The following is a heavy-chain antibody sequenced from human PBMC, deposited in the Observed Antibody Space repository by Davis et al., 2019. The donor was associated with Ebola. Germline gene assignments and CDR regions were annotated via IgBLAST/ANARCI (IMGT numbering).Heavy chain of an antibody. Sequence: PGGSLRLSCAASGFTFSVYYMSWIRQAPGKGPEWVSSISSSASYKNYADSVKGRFTISRDNSKNTLYLQMNSLRPEDTAVYYCARDSDDYCFDYWGQGTLVTVSS. CDR1: GFTFSVYY. CDR3: ARDSDDYCFDY. V-gene: IGHV3-11*06. CDR2: ISSSASYK. D-gene: IGHD2-21*02. J-gene: IGHJ4*02.